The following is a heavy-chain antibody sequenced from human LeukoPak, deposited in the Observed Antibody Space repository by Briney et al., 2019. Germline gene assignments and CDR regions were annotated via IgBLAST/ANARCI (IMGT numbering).Heavy chain of an antibody. D-gene: IGHD4-17*01. CDR1: GGSISSYY. V-gene: IGHV4-59*12. CDR3: ARESIGDPYYFDY. Sequence: PSETLSLTCTVSGGSISSYYWSWIRQPPGKGLEWLGYIYYSGSTNYNPSLKSRVTISVDTSKNQFSLKLSSVTAADTAVYYCARESIGDPYYFDYWGQGTLVTVSS. J-gene: IGHJ4*02. CDR2: IYYSGST.